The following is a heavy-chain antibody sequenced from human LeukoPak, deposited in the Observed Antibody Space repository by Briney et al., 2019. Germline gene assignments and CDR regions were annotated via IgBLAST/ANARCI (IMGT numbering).Heavy chain of an antibody. CDR1: GGPISSGGYY. J-gene: IGHJ6*02. D-gene: IGHD2-21*01. CDR3: ARSVIYGMDV. Sequence: SQTLSLTCTVSGGPISSGGYYWSWIRQHPGKGLEWIGYIYYSGSTYYNPSLKSRVTISVDTSKNQFSLKLSPVTAADTAVYYCARSVIYGMDVWGQGTTVTVSS. V-gene: IGHV4-31*03. CDR2: IYYSGST.